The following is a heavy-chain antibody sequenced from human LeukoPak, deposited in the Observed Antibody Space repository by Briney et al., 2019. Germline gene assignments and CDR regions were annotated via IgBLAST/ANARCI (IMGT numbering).Heavy chain of an antibody. CDR1: GFTFSSYG. Sequence: GGSLRLSCAASGFTFSSYGMSWVRQAPGKGLEWVAFIRYDGSNKYYADSVKGRFTISRDNSKNTLYLQMNSLRAEDTAVYYCAKEVGGSARGDYWGQGTLVTVSS. D-gene: IGHD3-3*01. J-gene: IGHJ4*02. V-gene: IGHV3-30*02. CDR3: AKEVGGSARGDY. CDR2: IRYDGSNK.